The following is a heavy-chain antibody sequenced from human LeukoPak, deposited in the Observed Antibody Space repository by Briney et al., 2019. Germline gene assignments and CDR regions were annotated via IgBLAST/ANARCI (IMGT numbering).Heavy chain of an antibody. CDR3: ARGEMATIAPDY. D-gene: IGHD5-24*01. CDR2: ISSSGSTI. V-gene: IGHV3-48*04. Sequence: GGSLRLSCAASGFTFSSYSMNWVRQAPGKGLEWVSYISSSGSTIYYADSVKGRFTISRDNAKNSLYLQMNSLRAEDTAVYYCARGEMATIAPDYWGQGTLVTVSS. CDR1: GFTFSSYS. J-gene: IGHJ4*02.